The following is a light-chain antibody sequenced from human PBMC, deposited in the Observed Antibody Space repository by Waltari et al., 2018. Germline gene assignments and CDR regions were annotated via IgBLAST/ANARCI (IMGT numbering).Light chain of an antibody. J-gene: IGKJ1*01. V-gene: IGKV2-28*01. CDR3: MQALQTPWT. CDR2: SGS. CDR1: QSLLHSNGYNY. Sequence: DIVMTQSPLSLPVTPGEPASISCRSSQSLLHSNGYNYLDWYLQKPGQSPPLLFYSGSNRASGVPDRFSGSGSGTDFTLKISRVEAEDVGVYYCMQALQTPWTFGQGTKVEIK.